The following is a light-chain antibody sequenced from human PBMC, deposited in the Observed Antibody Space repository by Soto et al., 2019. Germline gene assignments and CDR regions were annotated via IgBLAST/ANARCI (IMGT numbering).Light chain of an antibody. J-gene: IGLJ2*01. CDR2: EVS. Sequence: QSALTQPASVSGSPGQSITISCTGTSSDVGSYNLVSWYQQHPGKAPKLMIYEVSKRPSGVSNRFSGSKSGNTASLTISGLQAEDEADYYCCSDAGSSTSVVFGGGTQLTVL. V-gene: IGLV2-23*02. CDR3: CSDAGSSTSVV. CDR1: SSDVGSYNL.